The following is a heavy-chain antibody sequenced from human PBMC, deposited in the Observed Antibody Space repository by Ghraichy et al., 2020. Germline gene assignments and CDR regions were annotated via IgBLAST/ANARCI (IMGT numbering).Heavy chain of an antibody. CDR3: ASLDPSGSWDESDY. J-gene: IGHJ4*02. CDR2: IYYSGST. CDR1: GGSISSYY. Sequence: SETLCLTCTVSGGSISSYYWSWIRQPPGKGLEWIGYIYYSGSTNSNPSLKSRVTISVDTSKNQFSLKMRSVTAADTAVYYCASLDPSGSWDESDYWGQGTLVTVSS. V-gene: IGHV4-59*01. D-gene: IGHD1-26*01.